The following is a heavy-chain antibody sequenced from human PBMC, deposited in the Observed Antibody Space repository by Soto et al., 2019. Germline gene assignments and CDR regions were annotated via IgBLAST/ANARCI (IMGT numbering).Heavy chain of an antibody. J-gene: IGHJ4*02. CDR3: ARGGPADIVVVVAATQSFDY. Sequence: SETLSLTCAVYGGSFSGYYWSWIRQPPGKGLEWIGEINHSGSTNYNPSLKSRVTISVDMSKNQFSLKLSSVTAADTAVYYCARGGPADIVVVVAATQSFDYWGQGTLVTVSS. CDR2: INHSGST. CDR1: GGSFSGYY. V-gene: IGHV4-34*01. D-gene: IGHD2-15*01.